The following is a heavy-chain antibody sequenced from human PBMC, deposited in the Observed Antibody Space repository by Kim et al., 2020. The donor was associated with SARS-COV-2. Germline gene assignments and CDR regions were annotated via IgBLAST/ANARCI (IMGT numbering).Heavy chain of an antibody. CDR3: ARSGPSGSSH. CDR1: GFTFSSYA. V-gene: IGHV3-64*01. J-gene: IGHJ4*02. D-gene: IGHD3-10*01. Sequence: GGSLRLSCAASGFTFSSYAMHWVRQAPGKGMEYVSAISSNGGSTYYANSVKGRFTISRDNSKNTLYRQMGSLRAEDMAVYYCARSGPSGSSHWGQGTLVPVSS. CDR2: ISSNGGST.